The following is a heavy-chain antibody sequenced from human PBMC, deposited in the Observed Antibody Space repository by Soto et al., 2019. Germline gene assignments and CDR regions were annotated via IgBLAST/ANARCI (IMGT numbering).Heavy chain of an antibody. Sequence: AGSLSLSCAASGFTFSSYSMGWVRQAPGKGLEWVSVISGSGGITYSADSEKGRTTISRDTYKHIPYLQMNILTADDAAEYYCAVGFCASGGCYYYSIDVWGQGTVVTVSS. J-gene: IGHJ6*02. V-gene: IGHV3-23*01. CDR1: GFTFSSYS. CDR2: ISGSGGIT. CDR3: AVGFCASGGCYYYSIDV. D-gene: IGHD3-3*01.